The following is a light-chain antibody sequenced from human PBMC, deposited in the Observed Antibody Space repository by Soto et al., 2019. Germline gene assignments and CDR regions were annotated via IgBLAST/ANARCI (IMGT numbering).Light chain of an antibody. Sequence: QSVLTQPPSVSGAPGQRVTISCTGSSSNIGAGFDVHWYQQLPGTALKLLLYGNSNRPSGVPDRFSGSKSGTSASLAITGLQDEDEADYYGQYYDSSLSDSHVVFGGGTKLTV. CDR2: GNS. CDR3: QYYDSSLSDSHVV. J-gene: IGLJ2*01. CDR1: SSNIGAGFD. V-gene: IGLV1-40*01.